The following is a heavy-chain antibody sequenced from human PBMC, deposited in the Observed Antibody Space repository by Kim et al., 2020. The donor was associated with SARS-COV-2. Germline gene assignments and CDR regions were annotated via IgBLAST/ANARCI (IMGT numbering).Heavy chain of an antibody. J-gene: IGHJ4*02. V-gene: IGHV4-39*01. CDR3: ARLKEAYDFWSGYPYYFDY. CDR2: IYYSGST. CDR1: GGSISSSSYY. Sequence: SETLSLTCTVSGGSISSSSYYWGWIRQPPGKGLEWIGSIYYSGSTYYNPSLKSRVTISVDTSKNQFSLKLSSVTAADTAVYYCARLKEAYDFWSGYPYYFDYWGQGTLVTVSS. D-gene: IGHD3-3*01.